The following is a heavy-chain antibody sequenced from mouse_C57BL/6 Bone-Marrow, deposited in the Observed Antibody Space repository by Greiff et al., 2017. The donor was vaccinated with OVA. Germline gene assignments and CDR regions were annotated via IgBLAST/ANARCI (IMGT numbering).Heavy chain of an antibody. V-gene: IGHV5-4*01. D-gene: IGHD2-4*01. J-gene: IGHJ2*01. Sequence: DVKLVESGGGLVKPGGSLKLSCAASGFTFSSYAMSWVRQTPEKRLEWVATISDGGSYTYYPDNVKGRFTLSRDNAKNNLYLQMSHLKSEDTAMYYCAREAHYDYEDYWGQGTTLTVSS. CDR2: ISDGGSYT. CDR3: AREAHYDYEDY. CDR1: GFTFSSYA.